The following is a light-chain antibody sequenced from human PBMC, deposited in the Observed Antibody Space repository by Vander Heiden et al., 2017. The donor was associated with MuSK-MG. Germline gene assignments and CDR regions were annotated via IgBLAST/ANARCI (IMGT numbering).Light chain of an antibody. CDR2: WAS. CDR1: QRVLSRSNNKNY. Sequence: DIVLTQSRDALAGSLGEGASIKCKSSQRVLSRSNNKNYLAWYQLKPGLPPKLLIYWASVRASGVPDRFSGTGSGTYFTLTINSLQAEDVAVYYCQLYYCTPPLTFGGGTKLEIK. J-gene: IGKJ4*01. V-gene: IGKV4-1*01. CDR3: QLYYCTPPLT.